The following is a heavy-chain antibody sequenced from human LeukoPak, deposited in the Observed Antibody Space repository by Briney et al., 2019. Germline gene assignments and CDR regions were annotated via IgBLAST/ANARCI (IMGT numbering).Heavy chain of an antibody. V-gene: IGHV4-31*03. CDR1: GGSISSGGYY. CDR2: IYYSGST. J-gene: IGHJ5*02. CDR3: ASEVPAASHWFDP. D-gene: IGHD2-2*01. Sequence: SQTLSLTCTVSGGSISSGGYYWSWIRQHPGKGLEWIGYIYYSGSTYYNPSLKSRVTISVDTSKNQFSLKLSSVTAADTAVYYCASEVPAASHWFDPWGQGTLVTVSS.